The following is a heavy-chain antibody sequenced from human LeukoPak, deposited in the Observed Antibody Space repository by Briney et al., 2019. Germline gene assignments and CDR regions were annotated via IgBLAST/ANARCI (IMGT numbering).Heavy chain of an antibody. D-gene: IGHD6-13*01. V-gene: IGHV1-2*02. CDR3: AKDKAAAPIGCFDP. CDR2: INPNSGGT. J-gene: IGHJ5*02. CDR1: GYTFTGYY. Sequence: ASMKVSCKASGYTFTGYYIHWLRQAPGQGLEWMGFINPNSGGTNYAQKFQGRVTMTRDTSISTAYMELSSLTSDDTAVYYCAKDKAAAPIGCFDPWGLGTLVTVST.